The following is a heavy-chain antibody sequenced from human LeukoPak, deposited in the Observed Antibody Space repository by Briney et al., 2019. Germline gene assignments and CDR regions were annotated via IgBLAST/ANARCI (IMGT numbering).Heavy chain of an antibody. V-gene: IGHV1-18*04. CDR2: ISAYNGNT. D-gene: IGHD6-25*01. Sequence: ASVKVSCKASGYTFSGYNMHWVRQAPGQGLEWMGWISAYNGNTNYAQKFQDRVTMTTDTSTSTAYMELRSLRSDDTAVFYCAKGITAAAFDYWGQGTLVTVSS. CDR3: AKGITAAAFDY. CDR1: GYTFSGYN. J-gene: IGHJ4*02.